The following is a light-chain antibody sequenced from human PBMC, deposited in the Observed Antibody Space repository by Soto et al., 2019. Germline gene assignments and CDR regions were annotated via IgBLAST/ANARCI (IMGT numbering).Light chain of an antibody. CDR1: QSVLDTSNKANY. Sequence: EIVMTQSPDSLSLSLGERATFNCKSSQSVLDTSNKANYLAWYQQKPGQSPKLLIYWGSTRQSGVPDRFSGTGSWTGFTLTIASLQAEDVAVYYCQQFFRIPLTFGGGTKVDIK. J-gene: IGKJ4*01. CDR3: QQFFRIPLT. V-gene: IGKV4-1*01. CDR2: WGS.